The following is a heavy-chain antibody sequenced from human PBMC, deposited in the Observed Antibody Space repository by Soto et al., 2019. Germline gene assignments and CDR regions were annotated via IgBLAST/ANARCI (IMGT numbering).Heavy chain of an antibody. CDR1: GYSFTSYW. D-gene: IGHD6-13*01. CDR2: IDPSDSYT. Sequence: GESLKISCKGSGYSFTSYWISWVRQMPGEGLEWMGRIDPSDSYTNYSPSFQGHVTISADKSISTAYLQWSSLKASDTAMYYCASVTYSSSWYYFDYWGQGTLVTVSS. V-gene: IGHV5-10-1*01. CDR3: ASVTYSSSWYYFDY. J-gene: IGHJ4*02.